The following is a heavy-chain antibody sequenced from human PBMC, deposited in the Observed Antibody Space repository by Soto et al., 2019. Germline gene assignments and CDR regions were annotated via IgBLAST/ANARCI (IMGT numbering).Heavy chain of an antibody. D-gene: IGHD6-19*01. Sequence: QVQVVESGGGVVQPGRSLRLSCTASGFTFSGHAMHWVRQPPGKGLEWVAQIWYDGSNKYYADSVKGRFTISRDNSKNTLYVQMDSLRVEDTAVYYCARDGQSLAPYALDVCGQGTSVTVSS. J-gene: IGHJ6*02. CDR2: IWYDGSNK. CDR1: GFTFSGHA. CDR3: ARDGQSLAPYALDV. V-gene: IGHV3-33*01.